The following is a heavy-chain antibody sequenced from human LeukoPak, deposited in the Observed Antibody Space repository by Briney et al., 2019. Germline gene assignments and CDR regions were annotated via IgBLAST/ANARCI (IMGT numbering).Heavy chain of an antibody. J-gene: IGHJ4*02. CDR2: IYYRGIT. D-gene: IGHD3-10*01. CDR3: ARKGGYGSGRLYYFDY. CDR1: AGSISSYY. Sequence: SETLSLTCTVSAGSISSYYWSWIRQPPGKGLEWIGYIYYRGITNYNPSLKSRVTMSVDTSKNQFSLKLSSVTAADTAVYYCARKGGYGSGRLYYFDYWGQGTLVTVSS. V-gene: IGHV4-59*01.